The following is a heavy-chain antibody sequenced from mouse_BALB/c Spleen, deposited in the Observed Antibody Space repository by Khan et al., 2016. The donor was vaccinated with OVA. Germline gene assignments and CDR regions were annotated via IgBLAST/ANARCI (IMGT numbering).Heavy chain of an antibody. V-gene: IGHV3-2*02. J-gene: IGHJ2*01. CDR2: ISYSGNT. CDR3: ARIYGGDFDY. Sequence: EEKLLESGPGLVKPSQSLSLTCTVTGYSITSDYAWNWIRQFPGNKLEWMGYISYSGNTKYNPSLKSRISITRDTSKNQFFLQLNSVTTEDTATYYCARIYGGDFDYWGQGTTLTVSS. D-gene: IGHD1-1*01. CDR1: GYSITSDYA.